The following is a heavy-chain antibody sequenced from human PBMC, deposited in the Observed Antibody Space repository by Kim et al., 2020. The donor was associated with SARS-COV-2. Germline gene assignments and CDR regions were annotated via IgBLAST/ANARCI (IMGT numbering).Heavy chain of an antibody. V-gene: IGHV3-23*05. CDR1: GFTFSAHA. CDR2: IDANGEST. Sequence: GGSLRLSCAASGFTFSAHAMTWVRQVAGKGLEWVASIDANGESTYYADALKGRFTISRDNARDVVYLQMNSLRVEDTALYYCAKDAPVRPISPLDFWGQG. D-gene: IGHD3-3*02. J-gene: IGHJ4*02. CDR3: AKDAPVRPISPLDF.